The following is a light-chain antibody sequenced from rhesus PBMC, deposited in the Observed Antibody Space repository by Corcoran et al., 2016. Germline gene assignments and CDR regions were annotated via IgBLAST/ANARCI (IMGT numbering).Light chain of an antibody. J-gene: IGKJ4*01. CDR3: LQDYSPPLT. Sequence: DIQMTQSPSSLSASVGDRVTVTCRASQGINKALSWYQQKPGEAPLLLISGASSLPTGVSSRFSGTRSGTDYTLTLSSLQPEDVATYYCLQDYSPPLTFGGGTKVEIK. CDR1: QGINKA. V-gene: IGKV1-94*01. CDR2: GAS.